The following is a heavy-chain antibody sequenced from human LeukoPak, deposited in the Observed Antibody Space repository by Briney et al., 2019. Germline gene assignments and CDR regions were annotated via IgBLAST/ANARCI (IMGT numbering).Heavy chain of an antibody. Sequence: SETLSLTCTVSGGSISSYYWSWIRQPPGKGLEWIGYIYYSGSTNYNPSLKSRVTISVDTSKNQFSLKLSSVTAADTAVYYCARGASVRITIFGVVIMSLDPWGQGTLVTVSS. J-gene: IGHJ5*02. CDR2: IYYSGST. V-gene: IGHV4-59*08. CDR1: GGSISSYY. D-gene: IGHD3-3*01. CDR3: ARGASVRITIFGVVIMSLDP.